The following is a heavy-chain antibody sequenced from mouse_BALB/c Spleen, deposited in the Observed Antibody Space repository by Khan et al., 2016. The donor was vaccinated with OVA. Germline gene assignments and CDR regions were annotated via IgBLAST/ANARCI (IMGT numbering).Heavy chain of an antibody. Sequence: QVQLQQPGAELARPGASVKLSCKASGYTFTDYYINWVKQRTGQGLDWIGDFYPGNGDTNYNENFKGKATLTAVKSSSTAFMHLSSLTSEESSVDSVTRSGIGSSAFWGQGTLVTVSA. CDR2: FYPGNGDT. D-gene: IGHD2-14*01. J-gene: IGHJ3*01. CDR3: TRSGIGSSAF. V-gene: IGHV1-77*01. CDR1: GYTFTDYY.